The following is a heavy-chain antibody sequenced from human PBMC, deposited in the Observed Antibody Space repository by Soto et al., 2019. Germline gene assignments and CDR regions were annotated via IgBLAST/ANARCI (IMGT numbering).Heavy chain of an antibody. Sequence: QVQLVQSGAEVKKPGSSVKVSCKASGGTFSSYTISWVRQAPGQGLEWMGRIIPILGIANYAQKFQGRVTITADKSTRTAYMGLSSLRSEDTAVYYCARDILTGYGGPDAFDIWGQGTMVTVSS. CDR3: ARDILTGYGGPDAFDI. CDR2: IIPILGIA. V-gene: IGHV1-69*08. J-gene: IGHJ3*02. D-gene: IGHD3-9*01. CDR1: GGTFSSYT.